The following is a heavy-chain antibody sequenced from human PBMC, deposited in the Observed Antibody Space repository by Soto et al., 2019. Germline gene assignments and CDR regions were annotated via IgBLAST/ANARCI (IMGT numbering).Heavy chain of an antibody. J-gene: IGHJ6*03. CDR3: AKTSRFTFGSKSYYYYYMDV. CDR2: ISYDGSNK. V-gene: IGHV3-30*18. Sequence: PGGSLRLSCAASGFTFSSYGMHWVRQAPGKGLEWVAVISYDGSNKYYADSVKGRFTISRDNSKNTLYLQMNSLRAEDTAVYYCAKTSRFTFGSKSYYYYYMDVWGKGTTVTVSS. CDR1: GFTFSSYG. D-gene: IGHD3-16*01.